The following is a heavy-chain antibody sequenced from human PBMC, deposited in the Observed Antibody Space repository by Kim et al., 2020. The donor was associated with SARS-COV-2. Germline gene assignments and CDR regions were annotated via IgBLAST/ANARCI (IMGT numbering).Heavy chain of an antibody. CDR3: ARGTPIRFLEWYGYFDL. V-gene: IGHV4-39*07. D-gene: IGHD3-3*01. Sequence: SETLSLTCTVSGGSISSSSYYWGWIRQPPGKGLEWIGSIYYSGSTYYNPSLKSRVTISVDTSKNQFSLKLSSVTAADTAVYYCARGTPIRFLEWYGYFDLWGRGTLVTVSS. CDR2: IYYSGST. CDR1: GGSISSSSYY. J-gene: IGHJ2*01.